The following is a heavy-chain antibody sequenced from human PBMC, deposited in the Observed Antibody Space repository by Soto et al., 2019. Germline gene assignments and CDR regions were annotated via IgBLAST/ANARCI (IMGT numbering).Heavy chain of an antibody. J-gene: IGHJ4*02. Sequence: QLLESGPGLVKPSETLSLTCTVSGGSVNSGYYYWNWIRQPPGKGLEWIGYIYYSGSSNYTPPRKSRVTISIDTSKNQLSLKLRSVTAADTAVYYCARCLVGQLERRGHFEYWGQGTLVTVSS. V-gene: IGHV4-61*01. CDR2: IYYSGSS. CDR3: ARCLVGQLERRGHFEY. CDR1: GGSVNSGYYY. D-gene: IGHD1-1*01.